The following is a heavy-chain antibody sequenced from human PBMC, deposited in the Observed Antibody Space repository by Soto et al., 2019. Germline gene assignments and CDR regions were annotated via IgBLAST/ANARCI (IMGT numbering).Heavy chain of an antibody. V-gene: IGHV3-23*01. J-gene: IGHJ6*02. D-gene: IGHD2-15*01. CDR2: ISGSGGST. CDR1: GFTFSSYA. Sequence: EVQLLESGGGLVQPGGSLRLSCAASGFTFSSYAMSWVRQAPGKGLEWVSAISGSGGSTYYADSVKGRFTISRDNSKNTLYLQMNSLRAEDTAVYYCAKSKDCSGGSCYFYYYYGMDVWGQGTTVTVSS. CDR3: AKSKDCSGGSCYFYYYYGMDV.